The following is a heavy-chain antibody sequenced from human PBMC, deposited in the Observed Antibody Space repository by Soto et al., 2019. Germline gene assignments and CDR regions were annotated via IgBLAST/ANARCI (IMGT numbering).Heavy chain of an antibody. V-gene: IGHV3-48*02. J-gene: IGHJ4*02. Sequence: GGSLRLSCAASGFTFSSYSMIWVRQSPGKGLEWVSYISSSSSTIYYADSVKGRFTISRDNAKNSLYLQMNTMRDEDTAVYYCARDPGYSYGPPAYRGQGTLVTVSS. CDR1: GFTFSSYS. CDR3: ARDPGYSYGPPAY. CDR2: ISSSSSTI. D-gene: IGHD5-18*01.